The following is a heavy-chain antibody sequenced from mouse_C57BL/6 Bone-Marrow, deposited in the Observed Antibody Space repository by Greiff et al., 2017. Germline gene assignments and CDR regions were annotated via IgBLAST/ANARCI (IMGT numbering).Heavy chain of an antibody. V-gene: IGHV1-82*01. CDR1: GYAFSSSW. CDR2: IYLGDGDT. J-gene: IGHJ2*01. CDR3: ARSVYYSNYLFDY. Sequence: QVQLQQSGPELVKPGASVKISCKASGYAFSSSWMNWVKQRPGKGLEWIGRIYLGDGDTNYNGKFKGKATLTADKSSSTAYMQLSSLTSEDSAVYFCARSVYYSNYLFDYWGQGTTLTVSS. D-gene: IGHD2-5*01.